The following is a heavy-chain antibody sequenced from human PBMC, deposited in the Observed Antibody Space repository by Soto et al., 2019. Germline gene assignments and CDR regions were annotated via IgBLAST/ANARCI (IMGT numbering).Heavy chain of an antibody. CDR2: IYHSGST. J-gene: IGHJ5*02. Sequence: PSETLSLTCAVSGVSISRGGYSWSWIRQPPGKGLEWIGYIYHSGSTYYNPSLKSRVTISVDTSKNQFSLKLSSVTAADTAVYYCARDQNWFDPWGQGTLVTVSS. V-gene: IGHV4-30-2*01. CDR1: GVSISRGGYS. CDR3: ARDQNWFDP.